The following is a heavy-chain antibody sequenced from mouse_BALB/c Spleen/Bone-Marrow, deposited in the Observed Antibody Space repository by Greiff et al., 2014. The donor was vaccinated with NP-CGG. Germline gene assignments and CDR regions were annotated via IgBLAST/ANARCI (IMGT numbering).Heavy chain of an antibody. CDR3: ARGGISVDY. Sequence: VQLQQSGAELVRPGSSVKISCKASGYAFSVYWMNWVKQRPGQGLEWIGQIYPGDGDTNYNGKFKGRATLTADKSSNTAYMQLSGLTSEDSAVYFCARGGISVDYWGQGTTLTVSS. V-gene: IGHV1-80*01. J-gene: IGHJ2*01. CDR2: IYPGDGDT. CDR1: GYAFSVYW.